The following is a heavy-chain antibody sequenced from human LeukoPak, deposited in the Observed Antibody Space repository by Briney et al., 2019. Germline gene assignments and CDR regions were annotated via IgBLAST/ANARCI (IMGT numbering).Heavy chain of an antibody. CDR2: ITSSSTSI. CDR3: ARGNSNGFDI. CDR1: GFAFSTYS. V-gene: IGHV3-21*01. D-gene: IGHD1-7*01. Sequence: AGGSLRLSCAASGFAFSTYSMNWVRQAPGKGLEWVSSITSSSTSIYYADSVKGRFTISRDNAKSSLYLQMNSLRAEDTAVYYCARGNSNGFDIWGQGTMVTVSS. J-gene: IGHJ3*02.